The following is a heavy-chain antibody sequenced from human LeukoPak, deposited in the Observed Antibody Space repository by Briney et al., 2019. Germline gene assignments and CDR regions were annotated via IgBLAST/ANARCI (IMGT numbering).Heavy chain of an antibody. CDR2: INRSGST. Sequence: SETLSLTCAVYGGSFSGYYWSWIRQPPGKGLEWIGEINRSGSTNYNPSLKSRVTISVDTSKSQISLKLSSVTAADTAVYYCARAGRGYNYGFVPSELDYYYYYINVWGKGTTVTVSS. J-gene: IGHJ6*03. V-gene: IGHV4-34*01. D-gene: IGHD5-18*01. CDR3: ARAGRGYNYGFVPSELDYYYYYINV. CDR1: GGSFSGYY.